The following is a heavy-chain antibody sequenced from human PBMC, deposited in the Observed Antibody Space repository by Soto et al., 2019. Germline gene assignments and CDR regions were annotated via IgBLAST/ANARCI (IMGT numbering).Heavy chain of an antibody. CDR3: ARDYFVYCGGECRLSYYYGMDV. Sequence: PGGSLRLSCAVSAFTFSSYNMNWVRQAPRKGLEWVSSISSSSSYIYYADAVKGRFTISRDNAKNSLYLQMNSLRAEDTAVYYCARDYFVYCGGECRLSYYYGMDVWGQGTTVTVSS. CDR2: ISSSSSYI. D-gene: IGHD2-21*01. V-gene: IGHV3-21*01. CDR1: AFTFSSYN. J-gene: IGHJ6*02.